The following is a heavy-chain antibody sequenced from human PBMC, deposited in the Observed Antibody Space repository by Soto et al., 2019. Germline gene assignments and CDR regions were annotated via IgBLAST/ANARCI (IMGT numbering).Heavy chain of an antibody. CDR1: GDTFTNYG. D-gene: IGHD3-22*01. V-gene: IGHV1-18*01. Sequence: VASVKVSCKASGDTFTNYGFSWVRQAPGQGLEWMGWISVYSGNTNYAQNVQGRVTMTTDTSTSTAYMELRSLRSDDTAVYYCARDRSPYYYDSSGYPHYWGQGTLVTVSS. CDR2: ISVYSGNT. J-gene: IGHJ4*02. CDR3: ARDRSPYYYDSSGYPHY.